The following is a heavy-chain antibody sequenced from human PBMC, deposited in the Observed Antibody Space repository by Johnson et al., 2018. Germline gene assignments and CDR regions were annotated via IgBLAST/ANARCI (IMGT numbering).Heavy chain of an antibody. CDR2: VFNSGST. J-gene: IGHJ3*02. CDR1: GGSISSYY. Sequence: QVQLQESGPGLVKPSETLSLTCTVSGGSISSYYWSWIRQPPGKGLEWIAYVFNSGSTNYNPSLKNRVIISLDMFKNQFSLKLRSVTAADTAIYYCARAGWQEPVRSAFDIWGQGTMVTVSS. D-gene: IGHD6-13*01. CDR3: ARAGWQEPVRSAFDI. V-gene: IGHV4-59*01.